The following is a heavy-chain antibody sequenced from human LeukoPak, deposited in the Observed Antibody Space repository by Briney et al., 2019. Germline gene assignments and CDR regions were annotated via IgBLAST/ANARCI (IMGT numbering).Heavy chain of an antibody. D-gene: IGHD3-22*01. CDR1: GGTFSSYA. V-gene: IGHV1-69*05. Sequence: SVKVSCKASGGTFSSYAISWVRQAPGQGLEWMGGIIPIFSTANYAQKFQGRVTITTDESTSTAYMELSSLRSEDTAVYYCARVGVYYDSSGYYFDYWGQGTLVTVSS. J-gene: IGHJ4*02. CDR2: IIPIFSTA. CDR3: ARVGVYYDSSGYYFDY.